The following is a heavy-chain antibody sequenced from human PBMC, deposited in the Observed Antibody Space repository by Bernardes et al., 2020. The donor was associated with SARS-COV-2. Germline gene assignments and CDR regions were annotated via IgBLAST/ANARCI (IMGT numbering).Heavy chain of an antibody. CDR3: ARSTSGYCSGGSCHPGGAFDI. V-gene: IGHV3-48*03. D-gene: IGHD2-15*01. CDR2: ISSSGNTI. CDR1: GFTFSSYE. J-gene: IGHJ3*02. Sequence: GGSLRLSCAASGFTFSSYEMNWVRQAPGKGLEWVSSISSSGNTIYYADSVKGRFTVSRDNAKNSLYLQMNSLRAEDTAVYYCARSTSGYCSGGSCHPGGAFDIWGQGTMVTVSP.